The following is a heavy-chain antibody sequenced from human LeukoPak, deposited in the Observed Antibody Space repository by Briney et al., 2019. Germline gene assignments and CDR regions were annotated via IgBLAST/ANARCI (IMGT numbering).Heavy chain of an antibody. J-gene: IGHJ4*02. D-gene: IGHD2-15*01. CDR1: GGPISSTNSY. V-gene: IGHV4-39*01. Sequence: SETLSLTCTVSGGPISSTNSYWGWIRQPPGKGLEWIGSIYYSGSTHYDPSLKSRVSISVDTSRSEFSLRLRSVTAGDTAIYYCARNRSDCSSGSCSFTGFDSWGQGILVTVSS. CDR3: ARNRSDCSSGSCSFTGFDS. CDR2: IYYSGST.